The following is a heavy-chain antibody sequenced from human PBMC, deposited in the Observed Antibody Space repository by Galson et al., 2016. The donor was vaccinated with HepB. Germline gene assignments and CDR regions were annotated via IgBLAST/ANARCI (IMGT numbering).Heavy chain of an antibody. D-gene: IGHD6-19*01. CDR1: GGSISRSSYY. CDR3: ARKGFYRSGWYVMGHFDY. CDR2: IYYSGST. J-gene: IGHJ4*02. V-gene: IGHV4-39*07. Sequence: ETVSLTCTVSGGSISRSSYYWAWIRQPPGKGLEWIGSIYYSGSTYYNPSLKSRVTISVDTSKNQFSLKLSSVTAAATAVYYCARKGFYRSGWYVMGHFDYWGQGTLVTVSS.